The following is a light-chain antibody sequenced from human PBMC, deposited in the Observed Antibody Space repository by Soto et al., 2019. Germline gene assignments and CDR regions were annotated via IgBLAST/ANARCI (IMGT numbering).Light chain of an antibody. CDR1: QSLVHSDGTTY. J-gene: IGKJ1*01. Sequence: IVMTQTPLSSPVTLGQPASISCRSCQSLVHSDGTTYLSWVQQRPGXHPXLLIYKISNRFSGVPDRFSGGGAGTDFTLKVSRVEVEDFGVDDCMQTPQLWTFGQGTKVEI. CDR3: MQTPQLWT. V-gene: IGKV2-24*01. CDR2: KIS.